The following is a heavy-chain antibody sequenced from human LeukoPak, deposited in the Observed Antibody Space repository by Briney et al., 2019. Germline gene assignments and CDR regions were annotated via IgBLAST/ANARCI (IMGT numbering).Heavy chain of an antibody. CDR1: GFTFSSYW. CDR3: AKDYRGSGEVGETGPLDY. Sequence: GGSLRLSCAASGFTFSSYWMHWVRQAPGKGLVWVSRINSDGSFTNYADSVKGRFTISRDNSKNTLHLQMSSLRAEDTAVYYCAKDYRGSGEVGETGPLDYWGQGTLVTVSS. V-gene: IGHV3-74*01. CDR2: INSDGSFT. D-gene: IGHD1-14*01. J-gene: IGHJ4*02.